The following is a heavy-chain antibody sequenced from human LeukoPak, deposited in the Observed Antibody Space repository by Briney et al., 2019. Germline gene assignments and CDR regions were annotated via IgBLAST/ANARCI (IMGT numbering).Heavy chain of an antibody. D-gene: IGHD6-19*01. CDR3: TTDPGIAVADPYWYFDL. V-gene: IGHV3-15*01. J-gene: IGHJ2*01. Sequence: PGGSLRLSCAASGFTFSNYWMTWVRQAPGKGLEWVGRIKSKTDGGTTDYAAPVKGRFTISRDDSKNTLYLQMNSLKTEDTAVYYCTTDPGIAVADPYWYFDLWGRGTLVTVSS. CDR1: GFTFSNYW. CDR2: IKSKTDGGTT.